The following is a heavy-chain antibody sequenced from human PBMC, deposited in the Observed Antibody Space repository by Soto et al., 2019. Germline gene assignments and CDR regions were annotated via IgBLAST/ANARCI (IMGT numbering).Heavy chain of an antibody. J-gene: IGHJ5*02. Sequence: GGSLRLSCAASGFTFSSYWMSWVRQAPGKGLEWVANIKQDGSEKYYVDSVKGRFTISRDNAKNSLYLQMNSLRAEDTAVYYCAREPHGVYAQNWFDPWGQGTLVTVSS. CDR1: GFTFSSYW. D-gene: IGHD2-8*01. CDR2: IKQDGSEK. V-gene: IGHV3-7*01. CDR3: AREPHGVYAQNWFDP.